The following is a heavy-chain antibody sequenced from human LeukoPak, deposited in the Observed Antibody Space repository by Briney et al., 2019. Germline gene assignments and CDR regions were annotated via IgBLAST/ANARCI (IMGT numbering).Heavy chain of an antibody. D-gene: IGHD3-22*01. V-gene: IGHV3-7*01. CDR3: AREIPYSYDSSGYYPN. CDR1: GFTFSNCW. J-gene: IGHJ4*02. Sequence: GGSLRLSCAASGFTFSNCWMNWVRQAPGKGLEWVANIKQDGSEKYYVDSVKGRFTISRDNANNSLYLQMNSLRAEDTAVYYCAREIPYSYDSSGYYPNWGQGTLVTVSS. CDR2: IKQDGSEK.